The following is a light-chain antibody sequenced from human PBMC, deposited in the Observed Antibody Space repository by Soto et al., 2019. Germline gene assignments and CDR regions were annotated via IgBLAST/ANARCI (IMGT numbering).Light chain of an antibody. J-gene: IGKJ5*01. CDR1: QSIGTW. V-gene: IGKV1-5*01. CDR2: DAS. CDR3: QQYSDSSGE. Sequence: EIQVTQSPSTRSASVVDRVTLTCVASQSIGTWLAWYQQKPGKAPKLLIFDASTLESGVPSRFSGSGSGTDFTLTISSLQPDDFATYYCQQYSDSSGEFGKGTRLEIK.